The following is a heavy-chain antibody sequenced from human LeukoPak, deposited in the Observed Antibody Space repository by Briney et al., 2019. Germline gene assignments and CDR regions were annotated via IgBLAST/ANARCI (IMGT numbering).Heavy chain of an antibody. Sequence: ASVKVSCKASGYSFTGYYMNWVRQAPGQGLEWVGWINPDSGGTNYAQKFQGRVTMTRDTSITTAYMELSRLTSDDTAVYYCASGYSDYADYYNYYMDVWGKGTTVTVSS. CDR1: GYSFTGYY. J-gene: IGHJ6*03. CDR3: ASGYSDYADYYNYYMDV. V-gene: IGHV1-2*02. CDR2: INPDSGGT. D-gene: IGHD4-11*01.